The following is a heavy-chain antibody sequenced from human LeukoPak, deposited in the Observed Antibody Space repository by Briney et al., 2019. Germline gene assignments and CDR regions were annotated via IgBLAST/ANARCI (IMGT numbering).Heavy chain of an antibody. CDR1: GFTFSSYG. D-gene: IGHD3-22*01. J-gene: IGHJ4*02. CDR2: ISYDGSNK. Sequence: GGSLRLSCAASGFTFSSYGMHWVRQAPGKGLEWVAVISYDGSNKYYADSVKGRFTISRDNSKNTLYLQMNSLRAEDTAVYYCAKDMAISGYYVADYWGQGTLVTVSS. V-gene: IGHV3-30*18. CDR3: AKDMAISGYYVADY.